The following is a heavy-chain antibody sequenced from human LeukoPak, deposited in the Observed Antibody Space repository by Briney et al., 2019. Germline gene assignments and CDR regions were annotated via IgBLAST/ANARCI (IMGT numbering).Heavy chain of an antibody. CDR3: ARDGRPYCSSTSCSPGYDY. CDR2: ISAYNGNT. CDR1: GYTFTSYG. Sequence: ASVKVSCKASGYTFTSYGISWVRQATGQGLEWMGWISAYNGNTNYAQKLQGRVTMTTDTSTSTAYMELRSLRSDDTAVYYCARDGRPYCSSTSCSPGYDYWGQGTLVTVPS. J-gene: IGHJ4*02. D-gene: IGHD2-2*01. V-gene: IGHV1-18*04.